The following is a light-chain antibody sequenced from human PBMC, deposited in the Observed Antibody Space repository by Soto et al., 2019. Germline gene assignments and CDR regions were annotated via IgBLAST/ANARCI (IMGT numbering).Light chain of an antibody. CDR1: SSNVGTYDL. J-gene: IGLJ2*01. Sequence: QSALTQPASGSTSPGQSITISCTGTSSNVGTYDLVSWYQHHPDKAPKLIIYEGTKRPSGISSRFSGSKSGDTASLTISGLQAEDDSDYYCCSFAVGAALVFGGGTKVTFL. V-gene: IGLV2-23*01. CDR3: CSFAVGAALV. CDR2: EGT.